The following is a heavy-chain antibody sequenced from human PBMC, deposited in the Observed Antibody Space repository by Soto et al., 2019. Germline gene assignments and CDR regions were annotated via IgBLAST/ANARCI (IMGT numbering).Heavy chain of an antibody. CDR1: GFIVRNYA. CDR2: ISYDERNV. J-gene: IGHJ4*02. V-gene: IGHV3-30*03. D-gene: IGHD2-15*01. Sequence: QVELVESGGGVVQPGTSLRLSCPASGFIVRNYAMHWARQAPGKGLAWVADISYDERNVPYPDSVKCRFTISRDNSENTFFLQLNNLSRVDTAVYSWARGSWGFDCLGEGTLVVFSS. CDR3: ARGSWGFDC.